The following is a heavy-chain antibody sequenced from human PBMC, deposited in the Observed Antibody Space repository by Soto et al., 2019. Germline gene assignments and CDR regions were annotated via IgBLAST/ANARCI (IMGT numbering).Heavy chain of an antibody. D-gene: IGHD5-12*01. CDR3: ARDRRGGYNLSVLDY. J-gene: IGHJ4*02. Sequence: SETLSLTCTVSGGSISSYYWNWIRQPPGKGLEWIGYIYYSGSTNYNPSLKSRVTISVDTSKNQFSLKLSSVTAADTAVYYCARDRRGGYNLSVLDYWGQGTLVTVSS. V-gene: IGHV4-59*01. CDR2: IYYSGST. CDR1: GGSISSYY.